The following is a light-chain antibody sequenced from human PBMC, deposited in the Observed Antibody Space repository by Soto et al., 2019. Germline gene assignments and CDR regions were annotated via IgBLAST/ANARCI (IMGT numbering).Light chain of an antibody. J-gene: IGLJ3*02. CDR3: CSYFGSSILM. CDR1: SSDVGLYHL. V-gene: IGLV2-23*02. Sequence: SALTQPASVSGSPGQSITISCTGTSSDVGLYHLVSWYQQLPGKAPKLIIYEVNERPSGISDRFSGSKSGNTASLTISGLQDEDEADYYCCSYFGSSILMFGGGTKVTVL. CDR2: EVN.